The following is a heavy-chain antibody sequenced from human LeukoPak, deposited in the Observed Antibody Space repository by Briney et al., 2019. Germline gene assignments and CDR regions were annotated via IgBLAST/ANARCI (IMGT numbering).Heavy chain of an antibody. J-gene: IGHJ5*02. CDR1: GGTFSSYA. CDR3: ARDGEQLSTGP. CDR2: IIPILGIA. D-gene: IGHD6-13*01. Sequence: ASVKVSCKASGGTFSSYAISWVRQAPGQGLEWMGRIIPILGIANYAQKFQDRVTITADKSTSTAYMELSSLRSEDTAVYYCARDGEQLSTGPWGQGTLVTVSS. V-gene: IGHV1-69*04.